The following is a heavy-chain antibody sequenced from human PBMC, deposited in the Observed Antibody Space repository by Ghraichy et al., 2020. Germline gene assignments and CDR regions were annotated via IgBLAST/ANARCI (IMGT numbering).Heavy chain of an antibody. J-gene: IGHJ5*02. CDR2: INPNSGGT. CDR3: ARVPLMGATNGWFDP. CDR1: GYTFTGYY. V-gene: IGHV1-2*02. Sequence: ASVKVSCKASGYTFTGYYMHWVRQAPGQGLEWMGWINPNSGGTNYAQKFQGRVTMTRDTSISTAYMELSRLRSDDTAVYYCARVPLMGATNGWFDPWGQGTLVTVSS. D-gene: IGHD1-26*01.